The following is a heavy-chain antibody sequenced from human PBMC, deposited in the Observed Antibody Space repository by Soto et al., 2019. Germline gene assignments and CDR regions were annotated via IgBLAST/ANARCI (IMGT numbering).Heavy chain of an antibody. CDR2: MNPNSGNT. CDR3: ARGKRDFALSANAFDI. Sequence: QVQLVQSGAEVKKPGASVKVSCKASGYTFTSYDINWVRQATGQGLEWMGWMNPNSGNTGSAQRFQGRVTMSANTSINTASMELSSLRSEDTAVYFCARGKRDFALSANAFDIWGQGTKVSVSS. J-gene: IGHJ3*02. CDR1: GYTFTSYD. V-gene: IGHV1-8*01. D-gene: IGHD3-16*02.